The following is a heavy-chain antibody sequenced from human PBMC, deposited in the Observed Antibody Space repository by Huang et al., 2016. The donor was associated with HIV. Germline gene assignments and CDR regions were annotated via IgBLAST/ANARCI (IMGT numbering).Heavy chain of an antibody. D-gene: IGHD1-1*01. V-gene: IGHV4-34*02. CDR1: GGPFSTHD. CDR2: IKYNGHA. CDR3: ARGRDTTEMDTVDDALDV. Sequence: QVRLQQWGGGLVRPSETLSRTCAVYGGPFSTHDWSWIRKSPGKGLEWIAEIKYNGHANFNPSLRSRVSISVDTSKNQFSRNVTSVTAADTAIYYCARGRDTTEMDTVDDALDVWDQGTLVIVSS. J-gene: IGHJ3*01.